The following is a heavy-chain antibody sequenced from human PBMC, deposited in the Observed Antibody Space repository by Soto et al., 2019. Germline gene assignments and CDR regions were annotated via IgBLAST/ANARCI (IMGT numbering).Heavy chain of an antibody. V-gene: IGHV3-74*01. J-gene: IGHJ4*02. CDR3: AKIYGLLSYFDY. CDR2: INSDGSST. CDR1: GFTFSSYW. D-gene: IGHD3-10*01. Sequence: GGSLRLSCAASGFTFSSYWMHWVRQAPGKGLVWVSRINSDGSSTSYADSVKGRFTISRDNAKNTLYLQMNSLRAEDTAVYYCAKIYGLLSYFDYWGQGTLVTVSS.